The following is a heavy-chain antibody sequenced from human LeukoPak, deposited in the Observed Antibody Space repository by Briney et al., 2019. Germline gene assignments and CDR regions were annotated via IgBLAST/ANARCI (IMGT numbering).Heavy chain of an antibody. CDR2: ISGSGGST. Sequence: GGSLRLSCAASGFTFSSYAMSWVRQAPGKGLEWVSAISGSGGSTYYADSVKGRFTISRDNAKNSLYLQMNSLRAEDTAVYYCARGRYSGGTSFDYWGQGTLVTVSS. CDR3: ARGRYSGGTSFDY. J-gene: IGHJ4*02. V-gene: IGHV3-23*01. D-gene: IGHD1-26*01. CDR1: GFTFSSYA.